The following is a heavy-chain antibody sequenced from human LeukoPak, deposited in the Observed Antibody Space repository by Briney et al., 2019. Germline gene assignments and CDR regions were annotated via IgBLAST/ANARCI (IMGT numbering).Heavy chain of an antibody. D-gene: IGHD1-14*01. CDR1: GGSFSGYY. V-gene: IGHV4-34*01. Sequence: PSETLSLTCAVYGGSFSGYYWSWIRQPPGKGLEWIGEINHSGSTNYNPSLKSRVTISVDTSKNQFSLKLSSVTAADTAVYYCARIRGTARGSAPGYYYYYMDVWGKGTTVTISS. CDR2: INHSGST. J-gene: IGHJ6*03. CDR3: ARIRGTARGSAPGYYYYYMDV.